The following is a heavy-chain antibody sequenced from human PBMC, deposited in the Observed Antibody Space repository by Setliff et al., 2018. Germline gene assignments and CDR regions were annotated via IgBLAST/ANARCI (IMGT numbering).Heavy chain of an antibody. Sequence: ETLSLTCPVSGYSISSGYIWGWIRQPPGKGLEWVGNIGHTGSINYNPPLKSRLTISRDTSKNQVSLKLNSVTATDTAVYYCARDLGHGGDSDYWGQGILVTVSS. V-gene: IGHV4-38-2*02. D-gene: IGHD2-21*02. CDR3: ARDLGHGGDSDY. J-gene: IGHJ4*02. CDR2: IGHTGSI. CDR1: GYSISSGYI.